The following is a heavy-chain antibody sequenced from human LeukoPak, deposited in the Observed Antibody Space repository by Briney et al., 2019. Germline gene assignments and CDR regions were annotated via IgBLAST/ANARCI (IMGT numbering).Heavy chain of an antibody. J-gene: IGHJ4*02. CDR3: ASTRGY. CDR2: INHSGST. V-gene: IGHV4-34*01. CDR1: GGSYIGYY. D-gene: IGHD3-10*01. Sequence: PSETLSLTCAVYGGSYIGYYWNWVRQPPGKGLEWIGEINHSGSTNYNPSLKSRVTISVDTSKNQFSLKLSSVTAADTAVYYCASTRGYWGQGTLVTVSS.